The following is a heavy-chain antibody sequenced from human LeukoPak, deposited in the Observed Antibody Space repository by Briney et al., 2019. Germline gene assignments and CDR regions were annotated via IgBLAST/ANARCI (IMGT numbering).Heavy chain of an antibody. CDR3: AELGITMIGGV. V-gene: IGHV3-7*01. J-gene: IGHJ6*04. D-gene: IGHD3-10*02. CDR1: GFMFSSYW. CDR2: IKQDRSEK. Sequence: GGSLRLSCAASGFMFSSYWMSWVRQAPGKGLEWVANIKQDRSEKYYVDSVKSRFTVSRDNARNSLYLQMNSLRAEDTAVYYCAELGITMIGGVWGKGTTVTISS.